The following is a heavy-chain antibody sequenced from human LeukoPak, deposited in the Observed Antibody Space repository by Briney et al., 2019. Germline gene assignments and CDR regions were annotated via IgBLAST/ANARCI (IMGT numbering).Heavy chain of an antibody. V-gene: IGHV4-34*01. CDR2: INHSGST. D-gene: IGHD6-13*01. CDR3: ARRKYSSSWSRFDY. Sequence: PSETLSLTCAVYGGSFSGYYWSWIRQPPRKGLEWIGEINHSGSTNYNPSLKSRVTISVDTSKNQFSLKLSSVTAADTAVYYCARRKYSSSWSRFDYWGQGTLVTVSS. J-gene: IGHJ4*02. CDR1: GGSFSGYY.